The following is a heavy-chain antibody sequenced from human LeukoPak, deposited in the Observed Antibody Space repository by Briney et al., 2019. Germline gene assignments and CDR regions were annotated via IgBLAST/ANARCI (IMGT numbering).Heavy chain of an antibody. CDR2: ISGSGGST. CDR3: AKAARILGSGGGYYHYMDV. Sequence: GGSLRLSCAASGFTFSSYAMSWVRQAPGKGLEWVSAISGSGGSTYYADSVKGRFTISRDNSKNTLYLQMNSLRAEDTAVYYCAKAARILGSGGGYYHYMDVWGKGTTVTVSS. D-gene: IGHD2-21*01. J-gene: IGHJ6*03. V-gene: IGHV3-23*01. CDR1: GFTFSSYA.